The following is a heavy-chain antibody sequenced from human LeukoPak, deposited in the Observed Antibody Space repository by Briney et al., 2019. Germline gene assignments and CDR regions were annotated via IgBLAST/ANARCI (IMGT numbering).Heavy chain of an antibody. CDR3: ARRNSSSWYRYYYYYYYMDV. CDR2: INHSGST. CDR1: GGSFSGCY. D-gene: IGHD6-13*01. V-gene: IGHV4-34*01. Sequence: PSETLSLTCAVYGGSFSGCYWSWIRQPPGKGLEWVGEINHSGSTNYNPSLKSRVTISVDTSKNQFSLKLSSVTAADTAVYYCARRNSSSWYRYYYYYYYMDVRGKGTTVTVSS. J-gene: IGHJ6*03.